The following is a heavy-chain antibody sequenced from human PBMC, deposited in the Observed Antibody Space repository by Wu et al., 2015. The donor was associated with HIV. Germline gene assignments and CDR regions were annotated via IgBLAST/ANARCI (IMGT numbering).Heavy chain of an antibody. D-gene: IGHD3-10*01. CDR1: GDTFRNYA. J-gene: IGHJ4*02. CDR3: ATSRFITLLRGVTPGRYFDY. V-gene: IGHV1-69*12. CDR2: IIPIFGTT. Sequence: QVQLVQSGAEVKKPGSSVKVSCKASGDTFRNYAISWVRQAPGQGLEYMGGIIPIFGTTNYAQKYWGRVTITADESTSTGYMELSSLTSEDMAVYYCATSRFITLLRGVTPGRYFDYWGQGTLVTVSS.